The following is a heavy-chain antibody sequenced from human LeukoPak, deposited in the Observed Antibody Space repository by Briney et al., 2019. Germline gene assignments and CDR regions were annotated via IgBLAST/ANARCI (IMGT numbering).Heavy chain of an antibody. CDR2: ISGSGGST. Sequence: GGSLRLSCAASGFMFSSYSMNWVRQAPGKGLEWVSAISGSGGSTYYADPVKGRFTISRDNSKNTLYLQMNSLRAEDTAVYYCAGGLLWFGEDYWGQGTLVTVSS. V-gene: IGHV3-23*01. J-gene: IGHJ4*02. D-gene: IGHD3-10*01. CDR3: AGGLLWFGEDY. CDR1: GFMFSSYS.